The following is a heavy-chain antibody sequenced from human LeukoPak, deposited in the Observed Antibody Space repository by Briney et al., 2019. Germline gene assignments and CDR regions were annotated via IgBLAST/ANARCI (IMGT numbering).Heavy chain of an antibody. V-gene: IGHV4-4*07. Sequence: SETLSLTCAVSGGSISSYYWSWIRQPAGKGLEWIGRIYTRGNTNYNPSLKSRVTMSVDTPKNEVSLKLTSVTAADTAVYFCARGGGTNDDFWSGYAYSFDYWGQGALVTVSS. CDR2: IYTRGNT. D-gene: IGHD3-3*01. CDR1: GGSISSYY. J-gene: IGHJ4*02. CDR3: ARGGGTNDDFWSGYAYSFDY.